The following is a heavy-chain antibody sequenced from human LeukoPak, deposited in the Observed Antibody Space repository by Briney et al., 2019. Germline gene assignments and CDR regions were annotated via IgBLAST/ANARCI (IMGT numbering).Heavy chain of an antibody. CDR2: INVSVDRT. J-gene: IGHJ4*02. Sequence: ASVTLSCKASGYTFTNYYMNWVRQAPGQGLEWMGMINVSVDRTNYAQKFQGRVTMTRDTSTSTVYMELNSLTSEDTAVYFCSREESGGTFDYWGQGTLVPVS. V-gene: IGHV1-46*01. D-gene: IGHD2-15*01. CDR1: GYTFTNYY. CDR3: SREESGGTFDY.